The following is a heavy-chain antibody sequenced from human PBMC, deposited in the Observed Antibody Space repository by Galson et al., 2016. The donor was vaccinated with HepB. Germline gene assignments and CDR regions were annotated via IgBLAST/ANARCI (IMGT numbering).Heavy chain of an antibody. V-gene: IGHV1-18*01. J-gene: IGHJ5*02. CDR1: GYTFSTYG. CDR2: ISTYNGNT. Sequence: SVKVSCKASGYTFSTYGISWVRQAPGQGLEWMGWISTYNGNTNYAQKFQGRVTLTMDTSTSTAYMELGSLRSDDTAIYYCARVRRDIVVVVASTLGWFDAWGQGTLVTVSS. D-gene: IGHD2-15*01. CDR3: ARVRRDIVVVVASTLGWFDA.